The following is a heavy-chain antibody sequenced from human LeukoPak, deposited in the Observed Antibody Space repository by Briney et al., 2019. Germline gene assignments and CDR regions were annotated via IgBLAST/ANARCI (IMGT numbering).Heavy chain of an antibody. CDR2: IKQDGSEK. Sequence: AGGSLRLSCAASGFNFSSYWMSWVRQAPGKGLEWVANIKQDGSEKYYVDSVKGRFTISRDNAKNSLYLQMNSLRAEDTAVYYCARYPAYGPSDAFDIWGQGTMVTVSS. J-gene: IGHJ3*02. D-gene: IGHD3-10*01. V-gene: IGHV3-7*01. CDR1: GFNFSSYW. CDR3: ARYPAYGPSDAFDI.